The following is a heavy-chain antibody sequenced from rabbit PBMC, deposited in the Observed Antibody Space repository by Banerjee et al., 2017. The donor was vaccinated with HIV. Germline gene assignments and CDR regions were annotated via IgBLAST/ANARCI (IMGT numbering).Heavy chain of an antibody. D-gene: IGHD7-1*01. CDR1: GFSFSSSYY. CDR3: ARDRTGNDRANF. J-gene: IGHJ4*01. Sequence: QSLEESGGDLVKPGASLTLTCTASGFSFSSSYYMCWVRQAPGKGLGWIACIYAGSSGSTYYASWAKGRFTISKTSSTTVTLQMTSLTAADTATYFCARDRTGNDRANFWGPGTLVTVS. CDR2: IYAGSSGST. V-gene: IGHV1S40*01.